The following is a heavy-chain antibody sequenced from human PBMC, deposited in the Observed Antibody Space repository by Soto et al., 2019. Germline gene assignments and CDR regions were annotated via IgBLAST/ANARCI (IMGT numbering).Heavy chain of an antibody. V-gene: IGHV5-10-1*03. CDR2: IDPSDSYT. J-gene: IGHJ4*02. CDR1: GYSFTSYW. Sequence: EVQLVQSGAEVKKPGESLRISCKGSGYSFTSYWISWVRQMPGKGLEWMGRIDPSDSYTNYSPSFQGHVTISADKSISTAYLQLSSLKASDTAMYYCARLLGPTPDIVVVPAAVIDYWGQGTLVTVSS. CDR3: ARLLGPTPDIVVVPAAVIDY. D-gene: IGHD2-2*01.